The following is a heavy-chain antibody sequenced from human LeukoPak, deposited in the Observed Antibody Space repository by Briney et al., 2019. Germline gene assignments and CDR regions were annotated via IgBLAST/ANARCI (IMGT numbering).Heavy chain of an antibody. Sequence: PGGSLRLSCAASGFTFSNYWMNWVRQAPGKGLEWVASIQRDGSEKYYAESVKGRFTISRDNAKNSLYLQMNSLRAEDTAVYYCARQGYSSGKWGQGTLVTVSS. D-gene: IGHD6-19*01. CDR3: ARQGYSSGK. J-gene: IGHJ4*02. CDR2: IQRDGSEK. V-gene: IGHV3-7*01. CDR1: GFTFSNYW.